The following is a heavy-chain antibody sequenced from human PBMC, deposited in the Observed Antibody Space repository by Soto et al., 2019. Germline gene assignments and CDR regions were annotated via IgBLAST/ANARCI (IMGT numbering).Heavy chain of an antibody. CDR1: GYTFTSYG. V-gene: IGHV1-18*01. CDR2: ISAYKGET. D-gene: IGHD2-21*02. J-gene: IGHJ3*02. CDR3: ARDILYFGGDCYEDTFDI. Sequence: QVQLVQSGAEVKKPGASVKVSCKASGYTFTSYGVSWVRQAPGQGLEWMGWISAYKGETNYAQKLRGRVTMTTDTSTNTVYMELRSLRSDDTAVYYCARDILYFGGDCYEDTFDIWGQGTMVTVSS.